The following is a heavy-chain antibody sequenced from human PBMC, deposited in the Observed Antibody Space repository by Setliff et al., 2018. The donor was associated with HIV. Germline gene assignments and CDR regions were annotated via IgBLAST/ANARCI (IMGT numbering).Heavy chain of an antibody. D-gene: IGHD6-13*01. CDR1: GGSFSDYS. CDR3: TRDGWHRSSWHYYYYYMDV. Sequence: SETLSLTCAVYGGSFSDYSWTWIRQAPGKGLEWIASISYSGDTNYNPSLMGRVTMSLDVSKNQISLRLTSVIAADTAVYYCTRDGWHRSSWHYYYYYMDVWGKGTTVTVSS. J-gene: IGHJ6*03. V-gene: IGHV4-59*01. CDR2: ISYSGDT.